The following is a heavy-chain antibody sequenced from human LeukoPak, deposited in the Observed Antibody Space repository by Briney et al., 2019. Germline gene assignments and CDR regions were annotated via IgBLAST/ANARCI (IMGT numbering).Heavy chain of an antibody. CDR1: GFTFSRYW. V-gene: IGHV3-7*04. CDR3: ARFRGSYFDY. J-gene: IGHJ4*02. Sequence: GGSLRLSCAASGFTFSRYWMSWVRQAPGKGLEWVANIKQDGSEKYYVDSVKGRFTISRDNAKNSLYLQMNSQRAEDTAVYHCARFRGSYFDYWGQGTLVTVSS. D-gene: IGHD1-26*01. CDR2: IKQDGSEK.